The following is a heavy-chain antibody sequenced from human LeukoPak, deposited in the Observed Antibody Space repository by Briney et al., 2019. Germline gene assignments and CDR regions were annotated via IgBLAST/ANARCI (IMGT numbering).Heavy chain of an antibody. D-gene: IGHD6-19*01. V-gene: IGHV3-9*01. CDR2: ISWNSGSI. Sequence: PGGSLRLSCVGSGFIFNNYAMHWVRHPPGKGLEWVSGISWNSGSIDYADSVKGRFTISRDNAKNSLYLQMNSLRVEDTAFYYCAKDNRRHYTSGPNPDSLHWGQGALVTVSS. CDR1: GFIFNNYA. CDR3: AKDNRRHYTSGPNPDSLH. J-gene: IGHJ4*02.